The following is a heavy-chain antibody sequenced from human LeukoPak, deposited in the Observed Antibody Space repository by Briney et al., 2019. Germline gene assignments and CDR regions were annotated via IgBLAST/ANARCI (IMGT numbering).Heavy chain of an antibody. CDR1: GFTFSSYS. J-gene: IGHJ4*02. CDR3: ARCTTGKTFGSLREIKKSREIDY. Sequence: GGSLRLSCAASGFTFSSYSMNWVRQAPGKGLEWVSSISSSSSYIYYADSVRGRFTISRDNAKNSLFLQMNSLRGEDTAVYYCARCTTGKTFGSLREIKKSREIDYWGQETLVTVSS. D-gene: IGHD1-1*01. V-gene: IGHV3-21*01. CDR2: ISSSSSYI.